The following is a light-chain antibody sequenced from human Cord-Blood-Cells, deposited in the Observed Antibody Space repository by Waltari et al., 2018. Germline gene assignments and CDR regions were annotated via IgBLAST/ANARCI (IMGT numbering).Light chain of an antibody. CDR1: QSMSRY. J-gene: IGKJ3*01. Sequence: DIQMTLSPASTSAAVGEKVPVTCRACQSMSRYFNWYQQKPGKAPKLLIYAASSLPSGVPSRFSGSGSGTDFTLTISSLQPEDFATYYCQQSYSTPFTFGPGTKVDIK. CDR3: QQSYSTPFT. V-gene: IGKV1-39*01. CDR2: AAS.